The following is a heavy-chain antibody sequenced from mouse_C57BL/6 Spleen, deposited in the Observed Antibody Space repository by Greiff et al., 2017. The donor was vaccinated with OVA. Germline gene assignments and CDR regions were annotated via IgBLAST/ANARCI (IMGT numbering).Heavy chain of an antibody. CDR1: GYTFTSYG. V-gene: IGHV1-81*01. Sequence: VKLVESGAELARPGASVKLSCKASGYTFTSYGISWVKQRTGQGLEWIGEIYPRSGNTYYNEKFKGKATLTADKSSSTAYMELRSLTSEDSAVYFCARFDDYDDGYAMDYWGQGTSVTVSS. CDR3: ARFDDYDDGYAMDY. CDR2: IYPRSGNT. J-gene: IGHJ4*01. D-gene: IGHD2-4*01.